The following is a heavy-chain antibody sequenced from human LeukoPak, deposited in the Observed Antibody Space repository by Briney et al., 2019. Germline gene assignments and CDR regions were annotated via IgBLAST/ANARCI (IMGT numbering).Heavy chain of an antibody. Sequence: PGGSLRLSCAASGFTFSSYDMHWVRQATGKGLEWVSAIGTAGDTYYPGSVKGRFTISRENAKNSLYLQMNSLRAGDTAVYYCARGGPERIVGATNDAFDIWGQGTMVTVSS. D-gene: IGHD1-26*01. V-gene: IGHV3-13*01. CDR1: GFTFSSYD. CDR3: ARGGPERIVGATNDAFDI. CDR2: IGTAGDT. J-gene: IGHJ3*02.